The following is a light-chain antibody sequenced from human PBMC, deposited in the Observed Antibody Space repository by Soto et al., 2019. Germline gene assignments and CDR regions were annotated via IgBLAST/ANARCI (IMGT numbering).Light chain of an antibody. Sequence: QPVLTQPPSVSGAPGQRVTISCTGSNSNIGAGYDVHWYQQLPGTAPKLLIFANNNRPSGVPDRFSGSKSDTSASLAITGLQAEDEADYYCQSYDSRLSGSVVFGGGTKLTVL. CDR1: NSNIGAGYD. V-gene: IGLV1-40*01. CDR3: QSYDSRLSGSVV. J-gene: IGLJ2*01. CDR2: ANN.